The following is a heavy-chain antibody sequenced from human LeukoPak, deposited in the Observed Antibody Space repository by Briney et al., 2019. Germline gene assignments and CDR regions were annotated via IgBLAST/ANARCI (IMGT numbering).Heavy chain of an antibody. V-gene: IGHV1-69*04. J-gene: IGHJ6*02. Sequence: WASVRVSCKASGGTFSSYAISWVRQAPGQGLEWMGRIIPILGIANYAQRLQGRVTITADKSTSTAYMELSSLRSEDTAVYYCAREPLPYCGGDCYSEYYGMDVWGQGTTVTVSS. D-gene: IGHD2-21*02. CDR3: AREPLPYCGGDCYSEYYGMDV. CDR1: GGTFSSYA. CDR2: IIPILGIA.